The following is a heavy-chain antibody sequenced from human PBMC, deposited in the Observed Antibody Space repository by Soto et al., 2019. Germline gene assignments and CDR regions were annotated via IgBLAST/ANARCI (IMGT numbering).Heavy chain of an antibody. Sequence: EVQLLESGGGLVQPGGSLRLSCAASGFTFSGHAMSWVRQAPGMGLEWVSGISGSGDSTYYGDSVKGRFTLSRDNSKNTLYLQMNSMRAEDTAVYDCAKDSVAGWYFDLWGRGTLVTVSS. CDR3: AKDSVAGWYFDL. V-gene: IGHV3-23*01. CDR2: ISGSGDST. CDR1: GFTFSGHA. D-gene: IGHD2-15*01. J-gene: IGHJ2*01.